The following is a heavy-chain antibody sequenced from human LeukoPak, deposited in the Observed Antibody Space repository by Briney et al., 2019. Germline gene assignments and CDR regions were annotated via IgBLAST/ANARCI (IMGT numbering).Heavy chain of an antibody. D-gene: IGHD6-6*01. CDR2: IYYSGST. CDR3: ARGSIETQVVDY. CDR1: GGSLSGYY. Sequence: PSETLSLTCTVSGGSLSGYYWSWIRQPPGKGLEWMGYIYYSGSTNYNPSLKSRVTISVDTSKNQFSLKLSSVTAADTAVYYCARGSIETQVVDYWGQGTLVTVSS. J-gene: IGHJ4*02. V-gene: IGHV4-59*01.